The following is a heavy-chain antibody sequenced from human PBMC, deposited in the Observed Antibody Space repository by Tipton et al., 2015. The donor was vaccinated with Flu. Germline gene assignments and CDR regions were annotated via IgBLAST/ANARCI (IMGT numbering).Heavy chain of an antibody. CDR2: IIPIFGPA. V-gene: IGHV1-69*06. CDR1: GDTFSNYA. D-gene: IGHD3-9*01. J-gene: IGHJ4*02. CDR3: ARRRSDWASYDY. Sequence: QVQLVQSGAEVQKPGSSVKVSCKASGDTFSNYAFSWVRQVPGQGLEWMGIIIPIFGPANYAQKFQDRVTITADIFTNTVYMEVRSLTSDDTAVYFCARRRSDWASYDYWGQGTLVTVSS.